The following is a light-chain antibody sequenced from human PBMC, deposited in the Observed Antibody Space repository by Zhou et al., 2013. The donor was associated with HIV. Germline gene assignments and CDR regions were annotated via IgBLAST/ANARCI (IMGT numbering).Light chain of an antibody. Sequence: DVVMTQSPLSLPVTLGQPASISCRSSQGLLYSDGITYLSWFHQRPGQSPRRLIFKVSNRDSGVPERFNGSGSASDFTLQINRVEAEDVATYFCMQGTHWPPTFGQGTKLDLK. CDR2: KVS. J-gene: IGKJ2*01. CDR3: MQGTHWPPT. V-gene: IGKV2-30*01. CDR1: QGLLYSDGITY.